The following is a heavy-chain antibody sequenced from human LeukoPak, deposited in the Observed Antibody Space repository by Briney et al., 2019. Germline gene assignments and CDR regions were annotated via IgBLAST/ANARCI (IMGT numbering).Heavy chain of an antibody. Sequence: GGSLRLSCAASGFTFSSYAMQWVRQAPGKGLEWVAHINPDGRDTYYADSVKGRFTISRDNAQNSMYLQMNSLRVEDTAVYYCTSWGDTTAEYFQRWGQGTLVTVSS. CDR2: INPDGRDT. J-gene: IGHJ1*01. V-gene: IGHV3-7*01. D-gene: IGHD2-21*02. CDR3: TSWGDTTAEYFQR. CDR1: GFTFSSYA.